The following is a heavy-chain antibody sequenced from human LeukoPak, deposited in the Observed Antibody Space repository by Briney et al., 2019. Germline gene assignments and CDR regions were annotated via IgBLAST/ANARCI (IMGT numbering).Heavy chain of an antibody. D-gene: IGHD6-13*01. CDR2: IYKRGST. Sequence: SQTLSLTCTVSGGSISSDIFYWTWIRQPTGKGLEWIGRIYKRGSTNYNPSLKSRVTMSVDASRNELSLHLSSVTAADTAVYYCARQGIPAAASEYFQDWGQGTLVTVSS. V-gene: IGHV4-61*02. CDR3: ARQGIPAAASEYFQD. CDR1: GGSISSDIFY. J-gene: IGHJ1*01.